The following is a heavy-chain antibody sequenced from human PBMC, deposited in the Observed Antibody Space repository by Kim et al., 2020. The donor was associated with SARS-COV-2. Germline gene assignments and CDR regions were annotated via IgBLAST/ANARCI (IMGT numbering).Heavy chain of an antibody. V-gene: IGHV3-7*03. CDR1: GFTFSSYW. D-gene: IGHD3-10*01. CDR3: ARISGGPGGVLPFDY. CDR2: IKQDGSET. Sequence: GGSLRLSCAASGFTFSSYWMSWVRQAPGKGLEWVANIKQDGSETYSVDSVKGRFTISRDNAKNSLYLQMNSLRAEDTAVYYCARISGGPGGVLPFDYWGQGTLVTVSS. J-gene: IGHJ4*02.